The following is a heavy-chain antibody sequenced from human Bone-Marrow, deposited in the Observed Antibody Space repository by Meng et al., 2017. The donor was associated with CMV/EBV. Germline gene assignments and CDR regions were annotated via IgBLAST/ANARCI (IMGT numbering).Heavy chain of an antibody. Sequence: GESLKISCAASGFTFDDYGMSWVRQAPGKGLEWVSGINWNGGSTGYADSVKGRFTISRDNAKNSLYLQMNSLRAEDTALYYCARANIAAAGHFDYWGQGTLVTVSS. CDR3: ARANIAAAGHFDY. D-gene: IGHD6-13*01. V-gene: IGHV3-20*04. J-gene: IGHJ4*02. CDR2: INWNGGST. CDR1: GFTFDDYG.